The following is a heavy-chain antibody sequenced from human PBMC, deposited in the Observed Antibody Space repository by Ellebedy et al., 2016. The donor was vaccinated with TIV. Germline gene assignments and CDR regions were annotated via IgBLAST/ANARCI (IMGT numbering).Heavy chain of an antibody. CDR3: ATSPSFNY. V-gene: IGHV3-53*01. CDR2: IYSGGTT. CDR1: GFTFSNAW. J-gene: IGHJ4*02. Sequence: PGGSLRLSCSASGFTFSNAWMNLVRQAPGKGLEGVSVIYSGGTTYYADSVKGRFTISSDNSENTLYLQMNSLRAEDTAVYYCATSPSFNYWGQGTLVTVSS.